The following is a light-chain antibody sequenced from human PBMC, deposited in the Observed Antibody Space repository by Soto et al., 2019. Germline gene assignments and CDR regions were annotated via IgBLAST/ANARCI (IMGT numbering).Light chain of an antibody. CDR3: QKYNSYRT. CDR2: KAS. V-gene: IGKV1-5*03. J-gene: IGKJ1*01. Sequence: DIQMTQSPSTLSASVGDRVTITCRASQSISSWLAWYQQKPGKAPKLLIYKASSLESGVPSRFSGSGYGTEFNLTISSLQPDDFAPYYCQKYNSYRTFGHGTKVDIK. CDR1: QSISSW.